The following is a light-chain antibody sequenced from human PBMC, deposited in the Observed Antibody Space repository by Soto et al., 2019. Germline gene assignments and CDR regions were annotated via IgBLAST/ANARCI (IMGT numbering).Light chain of an antibody. J-gene: IGKJ4*01. CDR3: QQYSSSPLT. Sequence: ESGVTQSPGTLSFSPGEGSSLSCRSSLSVSSSYLAWYQQKPGQAPRLLIYGASNRATGIPDRFSGSGSGTDFTLTISRLEPEDFAVYYCQQYSSSPLTFGGGTKVDIK. CDR2: GAS. CDR1: LSVSSSY. V-gene: IGKV3-20*01.